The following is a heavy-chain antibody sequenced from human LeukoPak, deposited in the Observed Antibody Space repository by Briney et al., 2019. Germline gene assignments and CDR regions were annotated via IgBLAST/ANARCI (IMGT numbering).Heavy chain of an antibody. D-gene: IGHD3-3*01. CDR1: GFTFSSYW. Sequence: GGSLRLSCAASGFTFSSYWMHWVRHAPGKGLVWVSRVSSDGSITDYTDSVKGRFTISRDNAKNTLYLQMNSLRAEDTAMYYCVRAVGGNDGRTFGYWAQGTLVTVSS. J-gene: IGHJ4*02. CDR3: VRAVGGNDGRTFGY. V-gene: IGHV3-74*01. CDR2: VSSDGSIT.